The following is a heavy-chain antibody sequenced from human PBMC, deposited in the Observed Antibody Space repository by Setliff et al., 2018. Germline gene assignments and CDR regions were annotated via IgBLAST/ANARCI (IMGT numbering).Heavy chain of an antibody. CDR3: ARASRFGTIRYRGDYYMDV. CDR2: INTNTGNP. J-gene: IGHJ6*03. Sequence: ASVKVSCKASGYTFTTYAISWMRQAPGQGLEYMGWINTNTGNPSYAQGFTGRFVFSLDTSVSTAYLQISSLKAEDTAVYYCARASRFGTIRYRGDYYMDVWGKWTTVTVSS. CDR1: GYTFTTYA. D-gene: IGHD3-10*01. V-gene: IGHV7-4-1*02.